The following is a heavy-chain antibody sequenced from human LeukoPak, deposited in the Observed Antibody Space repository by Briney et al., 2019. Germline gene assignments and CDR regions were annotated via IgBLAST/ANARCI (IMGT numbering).Heavy chain of an antibody. CDR3: ARSQGRGMDV. J-gene: IGHJ6*02. Sequence: GGSLRLSCAASGFTFSSYAMSWVRQAPGKGLEWVSVIYSGGSTYYADSVKGRFTISRDNSKNTLYLQMNSLRAEDTAVYYCARSQGRGMDVWGQGTTVTVSS. D-gene: IGHD3-10*01. CDR2: IYSGGST. CDR1: GFTFSSYA. V-gene: IGHV3-53*01.